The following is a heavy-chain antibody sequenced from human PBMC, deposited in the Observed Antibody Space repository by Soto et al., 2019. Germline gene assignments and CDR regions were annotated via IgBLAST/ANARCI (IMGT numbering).Heavy chain of an antibody. Sequence: GESLKISCKGSGYRFTSYWIGWVRQMPGKGLEWMAIIYPGDSDTRYSPSFQGRVTISADKSISTAYLQWSSLKASDTAMYYCARLLYGDGYPDSVLDYWGQGTLVTSPQ. D-gene: IGHD5-12*01. CDR1: GYRFTSYW. J-gene: IGHJ4*02. CDR3: ARLLYGDGYPDSVLDY. V-gene: IGHV5-51*01. CDR2: IYPGDSDT.